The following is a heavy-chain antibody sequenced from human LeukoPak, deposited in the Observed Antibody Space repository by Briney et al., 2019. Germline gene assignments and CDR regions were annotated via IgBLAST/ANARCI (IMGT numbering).Heavy chain of an antibody. D-gene: IGHD3-22*01. V-gene: IGHV1-69*05. CDR3: ARGKTYYYDSSGYYPLDY. CDR1: GGTFSSYA. Sequence: GASVTVSCKASGGTFSSYAISWVRQAPGQGLEWMGGIIPIFGAANYAQKFQGRVTITTDESTSTAYMELSSLRSEDTAVYYCARGKTYYYDSSGYYPLDYWGQGTLVTVSS. J-gene: IGHJ4*02. CDR2: IIPIFGAA.